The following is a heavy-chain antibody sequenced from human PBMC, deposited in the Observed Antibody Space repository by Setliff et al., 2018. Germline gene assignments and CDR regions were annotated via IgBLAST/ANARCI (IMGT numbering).Heavy chain of an antibody. CDR3: ARPDDSSNWYYFEY. J-gene: IGHJ4*02. CDR1: GFTFSSYW. V-gene: IGHV3-7*01. CDR2: IKEDGSEK. Sequence: GGSLRLSCAASGFTFSSYWLTWVRQAPGKGLEWVANIKEDGSEKYYVDSVKGRFTISRDNAKNSLYLQMNSLRAEDTAVYYCARPDDSSNWYYFEYWGQGTLVTVSS. D-gene: IGHD6-13*01.